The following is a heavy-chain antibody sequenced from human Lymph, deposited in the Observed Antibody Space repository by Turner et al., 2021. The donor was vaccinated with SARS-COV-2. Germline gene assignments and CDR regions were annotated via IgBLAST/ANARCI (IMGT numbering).Heavy chain of an antibody. D-gene: IGHD1-26*01. J-gene: IGHJ3*02. V-gene: IGHV1-69*10. CDR1: GGTFSTYV. Sequence: QVQLVQSGAEVKKPGSSVKVSCKASGGTFSTYVISWVRQAPGQGLELMGGIIPILGIANYAQKFQGRVTITADKSTSTAYMELSSLRSEDTAVYHCARRHSGNYDAFDIWCQGTMVTVSS. CDR3: ARRHSGNYDAFDI. CDR2: IIPILGIA.